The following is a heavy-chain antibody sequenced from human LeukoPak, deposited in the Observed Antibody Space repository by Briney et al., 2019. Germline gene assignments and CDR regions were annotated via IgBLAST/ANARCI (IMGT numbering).Heavy chain of an antibody. Sequence: GGSLRLSCAASGFTFSSYAMSWVRQAPGKGLEWVSVIYSGGSTYYADSVKGRFTISRDNSKNTLYLQMNSLRAEDTAVYYCVCRGEMAIVYWGQGTLVTVSS. J-gene: IGHJ4*02. CDR2: IYSGGST. V-gene: IGHV3-66*01. CDR3: VCRGEMAIVY. D-gene: IGHD5-24*01. CDR1: GFTFSSYA.